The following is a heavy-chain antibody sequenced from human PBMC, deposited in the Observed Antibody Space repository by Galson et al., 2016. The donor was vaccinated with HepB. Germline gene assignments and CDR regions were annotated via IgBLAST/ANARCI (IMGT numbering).Heavy chain of an antibody. Sequence: SLRLSCAASGFTFSNYWMSWIRQSPGKGLEWVGNIKRDGSETYYVDSVRGRFTISRDNARNSLYLQMNSLRAEDKAVYYCARDGIGWLFDSWGQGTLVTVSS. J-gene: IGHJ4*02. D-gene: IGHD6-19*01. CDR1: GFTFSNYW. V-gene: IGHV3-7*01. CDR2: IKRDGSET. CDR3: ARDGIGWLFDS.